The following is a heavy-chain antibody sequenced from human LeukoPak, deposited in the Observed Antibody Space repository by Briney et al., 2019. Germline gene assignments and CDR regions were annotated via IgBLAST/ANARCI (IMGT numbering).Heavy chain of an antibody. CDR3: SRAGTGLNIPGAY. V-gene: IGHV4-59*11. J-gene: IGHJ4*02. CDR1: GASISSHY. Sequence: SSETLSLTCSVSGASISSHYWSWIRQPPGKGLEWIGYIQYSGSTNCHPSLKSRVAISLDTSKNQFSLKLTSVTAADTAVYYCSRAGTGLNIPGAYWGQGTLVTVSS. D-gene: IGHD1-14*01. CDR2: IQYSGST.